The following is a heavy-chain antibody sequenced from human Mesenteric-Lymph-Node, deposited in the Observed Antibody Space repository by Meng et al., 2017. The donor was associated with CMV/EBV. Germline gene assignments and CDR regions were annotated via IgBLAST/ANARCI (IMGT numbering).Heavy chain of an antibody. D-gene: IGHD3-22*01. CDR2: INPKRGST. Sequence: SCKASGGTFSSYAISWVRQAPGQGLEWMGRINPKRGSTDYTHNFQGRVSLTRDTSSSTVYMELSSLRSDDTAVYYCATYPGDSSPNPWGQGTLVTVSS. V-gene: IGHV1-2*06. J-gene: IGHJ5*02. CDR3: ATYPGDSSPNP. CDR1: GGTFSSYA.